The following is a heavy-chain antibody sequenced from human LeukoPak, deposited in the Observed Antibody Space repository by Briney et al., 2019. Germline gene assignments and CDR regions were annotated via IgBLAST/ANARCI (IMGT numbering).Heavy chain of an antibody. CDR3: ATRDSCSSTSCYARGYYYYGMDV. D-gene: IGHD2-2*01. J-gene: IGHJ6*04. V-gene: IGHV4-34*01. CDR1: GGSFSGYY. Sequence: PSETLSLTCAVYGGSFSGYYWSWIRQPPGKGLEWIGEINHSGSTNYNPSLKSRVTISVDTSKNQFSLKLSSVTAADTAVYYCATRDSCSSTSCYARGYYYYGMDVWGKGTTVTVSS. CDR2: INHSGST.